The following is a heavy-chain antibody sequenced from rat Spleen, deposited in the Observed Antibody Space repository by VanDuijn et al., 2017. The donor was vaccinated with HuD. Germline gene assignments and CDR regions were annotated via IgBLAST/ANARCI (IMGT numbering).Heavy chain of an antibody. CDR3: VRHGYTRYYFDY. V-gene: IGHV5-19*01. D-gene: IGHD1-9*01. CDR2: ISPSGGST. J-gene: IGHJ2*01. CDR1: GFTFSNYG. Sequence: EVQLVESDGGLVQPGRSLKLSCAASGFTFSNYGMHWIRQAPTKGLEWVASISPSGGSTYYRDSVKGRFTVSRDNAKSTLYLQMDILRSEDTATYYCVRHGYTRYYFDYWGQGVMVTVSS.